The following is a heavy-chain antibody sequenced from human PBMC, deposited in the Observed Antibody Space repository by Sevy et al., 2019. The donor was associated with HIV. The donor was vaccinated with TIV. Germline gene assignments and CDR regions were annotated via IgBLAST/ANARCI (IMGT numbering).Heavy chain of an antibody. D-gene: IGHD6-19*01. J-gene: IGHJ4*02. CDR3: GGGQSAYYFDY. CDR1: GGSISSYY. CDR2: IYTSGST. V-gene: IGHV4-4*07. Sequence: SETLSLTCTVSGGSISSYYWSLIRQPAGKGLEWIVRIYTSGSTKYNPSRKSRVTMSVDTSKNQFSLKLSSVTAADTAVYYCGGGQSAYYFDYWGQGTLVTVSS.